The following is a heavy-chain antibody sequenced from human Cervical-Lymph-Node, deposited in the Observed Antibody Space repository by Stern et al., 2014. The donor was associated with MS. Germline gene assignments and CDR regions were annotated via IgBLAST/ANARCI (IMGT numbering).Heavy chain of an antibody. CDR3: AKGRTVAGKGVGAFDI. J-gene: IGHJ3*02. CDR2: IPYDEDDQ. V-gene: IGHV3-30*18. Sequence: VQLVQSGEGVANPGRSRGLPGAAPGFFFSNFAIHWFRRAPGKGRRWGDLIPYDEDDQFYADSVKGRFTVSRDNSKNTLDLQMNSLRVEDTAVYYCAKGRTVAGKGVGAFDIWGQGTMVTVSS. D-gene: IGHD6-19*01. CDR1: GFFFSNFA.